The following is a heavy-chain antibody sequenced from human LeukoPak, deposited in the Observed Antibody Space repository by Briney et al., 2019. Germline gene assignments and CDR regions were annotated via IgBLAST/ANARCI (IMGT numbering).Heavy chain of an antibody. CDR3: ARDGEYCSAGCTSHSYSYGLDV. Sequence: GRSLRLSCAASGFTFSSYAMHWVRQAPGMGLEWVAVISYDGSNKYYADSVKGRFTISRDNSKNTLYLQMNSLRAEDTAVYYCARDGEYCSAGCTSHSYSYGLDVWGQGTTVTVSS. J-gene: IGHJ6*02. CDR2: ISYDGSNK. D-gene: IGHD2-15*01. V-gene: IGHV3-30-3*01. CDR1: GFTFSSYA.